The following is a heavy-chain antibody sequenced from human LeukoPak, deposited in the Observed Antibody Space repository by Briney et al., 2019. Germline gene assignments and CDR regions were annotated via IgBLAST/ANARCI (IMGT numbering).Heavy chain of an antibody. CDR2: IRQDGSQK. D-gene: IGHD3-3*01. V-gene: IGHV3-7*01. CDR3: AREARISIFGVVFDP. Sequence: GGSLGLSCAASGVTFSSSWMSWVRQAPGKGPEWVANIRQDGSQKYYVDSVKGRFTISRDNAKNSMYPQMNSLRAEDTAVYYCAREARISIFGVVFDPWGQGTLVTVSS. CDR1: GVTFSSSW. J-gene: IGHJ5*02.